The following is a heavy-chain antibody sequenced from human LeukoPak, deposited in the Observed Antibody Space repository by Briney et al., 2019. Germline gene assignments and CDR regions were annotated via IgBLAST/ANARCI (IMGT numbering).Heavy chain of an antibody. J-gene: IGHJ4*02. CDR3: ARTLEYSASAVRY. V-gene: IGHV4-61*02. Sequence: SETLSLTCTVSGGSISSGSYYWSWIRQPAGKGLEWIGRIYTSGTTNYNPSLRSRVTISVDTSKNQFSLKLSSVTAADTAVYYCARTLEYSASAVRYWGQGTLVTVSS. CDR2: IYTSGTT. D-gene: IGHD2/OR15-2a*01. CDR1: GGSISSGSYY.